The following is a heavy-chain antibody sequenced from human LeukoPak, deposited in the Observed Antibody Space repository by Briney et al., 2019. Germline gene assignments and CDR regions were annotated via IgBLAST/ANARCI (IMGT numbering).Heavy chain of an antibody. D-gene: IGHD3-10*01. CDR2: ISSGSTYI. Sequence: GGSLRLSCAASGFTFSSYNMNWVRQAPGKGLEWVSSISSGSTYIYYAYSVKGRFTISRDNTKNSLYLQMDSLRAEHTAVYYCSREGVDVFDIWGQGTMVTVSS. J-gene: IGHJ3*02. CDR1: GFTFSSYN. CDR3: SREGVDVFDI. V-gene: IGHV3-21*01.